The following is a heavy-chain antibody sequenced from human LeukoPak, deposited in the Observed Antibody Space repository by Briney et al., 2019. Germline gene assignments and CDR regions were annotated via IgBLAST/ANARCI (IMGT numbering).Heavy chain of an antibody. J-gene: IGHJ4*02. Sequence: TGGSLRLSCAASGFSLNNYAMNWARQATGKGLEWVSAISASGGTTYNSDSVKGRFTISRDNAKNTLYLQMNSLRPEDTAMYYCARGTGYNAFDYWGQGTLVTVSS. D-gene: IGHD2-8*02. CDR2: ISASGGTT. CDR3: ARGTGYNAFDY. V-gene: IGHV3-23*01. CDR1: GFSLNNYA.